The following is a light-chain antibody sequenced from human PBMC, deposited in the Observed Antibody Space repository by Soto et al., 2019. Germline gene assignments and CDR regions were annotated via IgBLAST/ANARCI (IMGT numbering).Light chain of an antibody. V-gene: IGKV1-6*01. Sequence: IPMTQSPSSLPASVGDRVTITCWASHGIGNDLGWYQQKPGKAPRLLIYAASNLQSGVPSRFNASGSGTDFTLTISSLQPEDCATYFCLQDFNYPWTFGQGTKVDIK. CDR2: AAS. CDR3: LQDFNYPWT. J-gene: IGKJ1*01. CDR1: HGIGND.